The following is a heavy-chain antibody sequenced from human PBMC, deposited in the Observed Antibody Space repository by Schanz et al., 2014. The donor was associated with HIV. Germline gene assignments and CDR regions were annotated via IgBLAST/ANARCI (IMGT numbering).Heavy chain of an antibody. V-gene: IGHV1-2*02. Sequence: QVQLVQSGAELKKPGASVKVSCKASGYTFTAYYIHWVRQAPGQGLEWMGWINPNSGGTNSAQKFQGRVTMSMDTSISTAYMEVRSLRSDDTAVYFCARSNYDILRARAYYYYYGLDVWGQGTTVTVSS. CDR2: INPNSGGT. CDR3: ARSNYDILRARAYYYYYGLDV. J-gene: IGHJ6*02. CDR1: GYTFTAYY. D-gene: IGHD3-9*01.